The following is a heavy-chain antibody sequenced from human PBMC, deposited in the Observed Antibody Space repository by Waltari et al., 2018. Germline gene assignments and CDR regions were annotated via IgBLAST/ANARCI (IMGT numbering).Heavy chain of an antibody. D-gene: IGHD1-26*01. V-gene: IGHV3-30*18. Sequence: QVQLVESGGGVVQPGRSLRLSCAASGFTFSSYGMHWVRQAPGKGLEWVAVISYDGSNKYYADSVKGRFTISRDNSKNTLYLQMNSLRAEDTAVYYCAKEGEWELDYWGQGTLVTVSS. CDR1: GFTFSSYG. CDR3: AKEGEWELDY. CDR2: ISYDGSNK. J-gene: IGHJ4*02.